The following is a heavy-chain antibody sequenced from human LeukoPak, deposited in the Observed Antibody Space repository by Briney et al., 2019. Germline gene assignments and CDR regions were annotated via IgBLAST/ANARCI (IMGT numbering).Heavy chain of an antibody. Sequence: RASVKVSCKASGYTFTSYAMHRVRQAPGQRPEWMGWINAGNGNTKYSQKFQGRVTITRDTSASTAYMELSSLRPEDTAVYYCARVQSAYCSSSSCYGGYFDYWGQGTLVTVSS. CDR3: ARVQSAYCSSSSCYGGYFDY. D-gene: IGHD2-2*01. CDR1: GYTFTSYA. J-gene: IGHJ4*02. CDR2: INAGNGNT. V-gene: IGHV1-3*01.